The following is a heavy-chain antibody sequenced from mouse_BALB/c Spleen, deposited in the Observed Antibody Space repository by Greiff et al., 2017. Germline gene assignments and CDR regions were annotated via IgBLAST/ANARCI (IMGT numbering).Heavy chain of an antibody. Sequence: VQLQQSGAELARPGASVKLSCKASGYTFTSYWMQWVKQRPGQGLEWIGAIYPGDGDTRYTQKFKGKATLTADKSSSTAYMQLSSLASEDSAVYYCARDGYYNHYYAMDYWGQGTSVTVSS. D-gene: IGHD2-3*01. CDR2: IYPGDGDT. CDR1: GYTFTSYW. V-gene: IGHV1-87*01. CDR3: ARDGYYNHYYAMDY. J-gene: IGHJ4*01.